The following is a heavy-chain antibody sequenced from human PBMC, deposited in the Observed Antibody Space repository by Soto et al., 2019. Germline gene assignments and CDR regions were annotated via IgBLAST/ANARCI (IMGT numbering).Heavy chain of an antibody. CDR2: IYSDGDT. CDR1: GDSITNYY. J-gene: IGHJ2*01. V-gene: IGHV4-59*01. CDR3: AREAYQLLDL. D-gene: IGHD2-2*01. Sequence: QVQLQESGPGLVKPSETLSLTCTVTGDSITNYYWSWIRQPPGKGLEWIGYIYSDGDTHYSTSLRSRVTMSIDTSKNQFSLKASSVTAADTAVYYCAREAYQLLDLWGRGTLVTVSS.